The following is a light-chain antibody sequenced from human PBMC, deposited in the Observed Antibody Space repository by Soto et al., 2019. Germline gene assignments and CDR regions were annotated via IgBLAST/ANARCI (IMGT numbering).Light chain of an antibody. Sequence: QSVLTQPPSASGTPGQRVSISCSGSSSNIGRNTVNWYQQLPGTAPKVLIYSNNQRPSGVPDRLSGSKSGTSASLAISGLHSEDEADYYCAASDDILNAVVFGGGTKLTVL. V-gene: IGLV1-44*01. J-gene: IGLJ2*01. CDR2: SNN. CDR3: AASDDILNAVV. CDR1: SSNIGRNT.